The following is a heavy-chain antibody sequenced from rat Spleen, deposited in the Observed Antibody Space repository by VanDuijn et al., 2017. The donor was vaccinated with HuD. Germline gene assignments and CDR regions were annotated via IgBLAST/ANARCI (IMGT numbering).Heavy chain of an antibody. CDR1: GYSITSNY. CDR3: ARSNSGYPHYFDY. D-gene: IGHD4-3*01. J-gene: IGHJ2*01. Sequence: EVQLQESGPGLVKPSQSLSLTCSVTGYSITSNYWGWIRKFPGNKMEWMGYISYSGSTSYNPSLKSRISITRDTSKNQFFLQLNSVTTEDIATYYCARSNSGYPHYFDYWGQGVMVTVSS. CDR2: ISYSGST. V-gene: IGHV3-1*01.